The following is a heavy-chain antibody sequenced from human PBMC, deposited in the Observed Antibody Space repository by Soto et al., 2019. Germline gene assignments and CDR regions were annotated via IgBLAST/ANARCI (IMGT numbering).Heavy chain of an antibody. D-gene: IGHD1-7*01. J-gene: IGHJ6*02. V-gene: IGHV3-23*01. CDR3: AKDLWNYGGYGMDV. CDR2: ISGNGGST. Sequence: GRSLRLSCAASGFTFSSCAMGWVRQAPGKGLEWVSGISGNGGSTYYADSVKGRFTISRDTSKNTLYLQMNSLRAEDTAVYYCAKDLWNYGGYGMDVWGQGTTVTVSS. CDR1: GFTFSSCA.